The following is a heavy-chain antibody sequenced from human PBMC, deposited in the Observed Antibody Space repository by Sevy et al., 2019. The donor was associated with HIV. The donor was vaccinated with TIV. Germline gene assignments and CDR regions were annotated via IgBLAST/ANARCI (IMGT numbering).Heavy chain of an antibody. D-gene: IGHD3-3*01. CDR3: THTGITIFGVVSY. V-gene: IGHV3-15*01. CDR2: IKSKTDGGTT. J-gene: IGHJ4*02. Sequence: GESLKISCAASGFTFSNAWMSWVRQAPGKGLEWVGRIKSKTDGGTTDYAAPVKGRFTISRDDSKNTLYLQMNSLKTEDTAVYYCTHTGITIFGVVSYWGQGTLVTVSS. CDR1: GFTFSNAW.